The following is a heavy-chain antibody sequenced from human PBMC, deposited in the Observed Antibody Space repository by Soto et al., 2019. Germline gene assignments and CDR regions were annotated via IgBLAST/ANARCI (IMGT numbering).Heavy chain of an antibody. Sequence: EVQLLESGGGLVQPGGSLRLSCAASGFTFSSYVMNWVRQAPGKGLEWVSAISGSGGSTYYADSVKGRFTISRDNSKNTLYLQMNSLRADDTAVYYCATGRNNYGYGYFDYWGQGTLVTVSS. CDR1: GFTFSSYV. CDR3: ATGRNNYGYGYFDY. CDR2: ISGSGGST. V-gene: IGHV3-23*01. J-gene: IGHJ4*02. D-gene: IGHD5-18*01.